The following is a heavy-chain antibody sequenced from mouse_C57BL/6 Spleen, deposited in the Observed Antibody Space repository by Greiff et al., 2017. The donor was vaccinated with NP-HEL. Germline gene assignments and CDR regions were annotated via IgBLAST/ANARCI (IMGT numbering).Heavy chain of an antibody. D-gene: IGHD2-4*01. V-gene: IGHV1-64*01. CDR3: ARGYDYDEGGYAMDY. J-gene: IGHJ4*01. CDR2: IHPNSGST. Sequence: QVQLQQPGAELVKPGASVKLSCKASGYTFTSYWMHWVKQRPGQGLEWIGMIHPNSGSTNYNETLKSKATLTVDKSSSTAYMQLSSLTSEDSEVYYCARGYDYDEGGYAMDYWGQGTSVTVSS. CDR1: GYTFTSYW.